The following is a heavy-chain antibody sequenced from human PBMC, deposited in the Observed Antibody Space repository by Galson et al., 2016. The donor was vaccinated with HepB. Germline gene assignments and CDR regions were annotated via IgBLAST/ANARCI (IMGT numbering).Heavy chain of an antibody. V-gene: IGHV3-53*01. J-gene: IGHJ4*02. D-gene: IGHD1-26*01. Sequence: SLRLSCAASGFSVSRNYIGWVRQAPGKGLEWVSLIYSAGSTYYEDSVQGRFIISRDNSKNTLYLQMNSLRVEDTAVYYCAKGYSSLRRFFDYWGRGILVTVSS. CDR3: AKGYSSLRRFFDY. CDR2: IYSAGST. CDR1: GFSVSRNY.